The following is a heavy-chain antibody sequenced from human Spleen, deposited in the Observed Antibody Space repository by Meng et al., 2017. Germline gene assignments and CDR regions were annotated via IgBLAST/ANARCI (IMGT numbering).Heavy chain of an antibody. CDR1: GYSISSGYN. D-gene: IGHD6-19*01. CDR3: ASWIYSCGWQ. V-gene: IGHV4-38-2*01. CDR2: IYHGGDT. Sequence: GSLRLSCAVSGYSISSGYNWGWIRQSPGKGLEWIGEIYHGGDTNYNPSLKSRVTIAIDKSKNQFSLKLSSVTAADTAVYYCASWIYSCGWQWGQGALVTVSS. J-gene: IGHJ4*02.